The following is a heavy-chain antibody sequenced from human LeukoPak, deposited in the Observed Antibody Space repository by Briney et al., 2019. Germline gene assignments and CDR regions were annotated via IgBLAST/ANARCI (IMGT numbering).Heavy chain of an antibody. V-gene: IGHV1-2*06. J-gene: IGHJ6*02. CDR1: GYTFTGYY. CDR3: ARGGYDFVYYYYGMDV. CDR2: INPNSGGT. D-gene: IGHD3-3*01. Sequence: ASVKVSCKASGYTFTGYYMHWVRQAPGQGLEWMGRINPNSGGTNYAQKFQGRVTMTKDTSISTAYMELSRLRSDDTAVYYCARGGYDFVYYYYGMDVWGQGTTVTVSS.